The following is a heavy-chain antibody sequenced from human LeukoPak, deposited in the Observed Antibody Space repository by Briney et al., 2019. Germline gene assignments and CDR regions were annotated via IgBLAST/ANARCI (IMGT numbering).Heavy chain of an antibody. J-gene: IGHJ6*02. CDR1: GYTLTELS. D-gene: IGHD3-10*01. V-gene: IGHV1-24*01. CDR2: FDPETGET. Sequence: ASVKVSSKVSGYTLTELSMHWVRHAPGKGREWMGGFDPETGETIYAQKFQGRVTMTEDTSTDTFYMELGSLISEDTAVYYCATDRYGSGISYYGMDVGGQGTTVTVSS. CDR3: ATDRYGSGISYYGMDV.